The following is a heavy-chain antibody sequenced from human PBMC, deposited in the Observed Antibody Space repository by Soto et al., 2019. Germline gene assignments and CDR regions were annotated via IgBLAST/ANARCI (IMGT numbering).Heavy chain of an antibody. CDR1: GGTFSSFA. D-gene: IGHD3-22*01. J-gene: IGHJ4*02. Sequence: QVQLVQSGAEVKKPGSSVKVSCKASGGTFSSFAISWARQAPGQGLEWMGGIIPVFGTANYAQKFQGRVTITADESTSTAYMELSSLRSEDTAVYYCARDRYYDSSGYYFESSYWGQGTLVTVSS. V-gene: IGHV1-69*01. CDR2: IIPVFGTA. CDR3: ARDRYYDSSGYYFESSY.